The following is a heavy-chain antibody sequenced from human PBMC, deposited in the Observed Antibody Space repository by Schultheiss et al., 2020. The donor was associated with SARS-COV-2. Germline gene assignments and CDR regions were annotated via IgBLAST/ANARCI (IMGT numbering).Heavy chain of an antibody. CDR1: GYTFTGYY. Sequence: ASVKVSCKASGYTFTGYYMHWVRQAPGQGLEWMGRINPNSGGTNYAQKFQGRVTMTRDTSISTAYMELSRLRSDDTAVYYCARDTYYYDSSGSRRDKKFDYWGQGTLVTVSS. V-gene: IGHV1-2*06. J-gene: IGHJ4*02. D-gene: IGHD3-22*01. CDR3: ARDTYYYDSSGSRRDKKFDY. CDR2: INPNSGGT.